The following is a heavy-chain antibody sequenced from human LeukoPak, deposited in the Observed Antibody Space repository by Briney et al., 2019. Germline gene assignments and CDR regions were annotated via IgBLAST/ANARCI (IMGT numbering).Heavy chain of an antibody. CDR2: ISGGST. D-gene: IGHD2-15*01. CDR3: ARAVYCSGGGCFWYFDL. Sequence: PGGPLRLPCAASGFTVSSNEMSWVRQAPGKGLEWVSSISGGSTYYADSRKGRLTISRDNSKNTLHLQMNSLRAEDTAVYYCARAVYCSGGGCFWYFDLWGRGTLVTVSS. CDR1: GFTVSSNE. J-gene: IGHJ2*01. V-gene: IGHV3-38-3*01.